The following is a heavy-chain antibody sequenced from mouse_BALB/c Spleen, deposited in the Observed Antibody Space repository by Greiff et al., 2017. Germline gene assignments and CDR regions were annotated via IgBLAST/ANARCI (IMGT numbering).Heavy chain of an antibody. J-gene: IGHJ2*01. V-gene: IGHV3-2*02. Sequence: DVQLQESGPGLVKPSQSLSLTCTVTGYSITSDYAWNWIRQFPGNKLEWMGYISYSGSTSYNPSLKSRISITRDTSKNQFFLQLNSVTTEDTATYYCARVGPYYYGSSGYFDYWGQGTTLTVSS. CDR3: ARVGPYYYGSSGYFDY. CDR1: GYSITSDYA. CDR2: ISYSGST. D-gene: IGHD1-1*01.